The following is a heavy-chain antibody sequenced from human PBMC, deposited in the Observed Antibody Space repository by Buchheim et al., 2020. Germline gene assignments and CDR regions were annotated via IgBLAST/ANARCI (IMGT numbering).Heavy chain of an antibody. D-gene: IGHD7-27*01. Sequence: EVQLLESGGGLVQPGGSLRLSCAASGFSFSSYPMTWVRQAPGKGLEWVSTISDSAVSTFYADSVRGRFTISRDNSKNRVYLQMDSLRVEDTALYYCARDVNWGPAYWGQGTL. CDR3: ARDVNWGPAY. CDR1: GFSFSSYP. CDR2: ISDSAVST. J-gene: IGHJ4*02. V-gene: IGHV3-23*01.